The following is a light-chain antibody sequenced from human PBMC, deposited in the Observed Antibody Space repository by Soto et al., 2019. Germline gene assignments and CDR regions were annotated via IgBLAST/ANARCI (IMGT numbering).Light chain of an antibody. CDR3: QHYGSSPFT. Sequence: EVVLTQSPVTLSLSPGERANLSCRASQSVSSPYLAWYQQKPGQPPRLLIYGASSRATDIPDRFIGSGSGTEFTLTIARLAPEDFAMYYCQHYGSSPFTFGPGTKVDI. CDR2: GAS. V-gene: IGKV3-20*01. J-gene: IGKJ3*01. CDR1: QSVSSPY.